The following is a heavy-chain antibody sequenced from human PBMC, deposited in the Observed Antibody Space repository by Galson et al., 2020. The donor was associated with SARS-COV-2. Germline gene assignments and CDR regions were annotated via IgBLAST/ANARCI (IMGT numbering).Heavy chain of an antibody. D-gene: IGHD3-10*01. CDR3: ARVFGMSWRSYHYFDS. V-gene: IGHV4-34*01. Sequence: SQTLSLTCAVYGGPLSGHYWGWIRQAPGKGPEWIGEINHTGFTKYNPSLNSRVTISIDRDKKQFSLYLTSVTAADTAVYYCARVFGMSWRSYHYFDSWGQGTLVIVSS. J-gene: IGHJ4*02. CDR1: GGPLSGHY. CDR2: INHTGFT.